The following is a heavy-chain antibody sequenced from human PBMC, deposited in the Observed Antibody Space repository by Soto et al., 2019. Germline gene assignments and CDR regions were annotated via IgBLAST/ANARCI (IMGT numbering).Heavy chain of an antibody. CDR2: TIPMFVTP. D-gene: IGHD3-22*01. V-gene: IGHV1-69*01. CDR1: GGTFSKYA. Sequence: QVQLVQSGAEIQHPGASVRVSCKASGGTFSKYACSWLRQAPGQGLEGLGGTIPMFVTPNDAQKFQGRVTISADESTATVYMELSSLRSEDTAVYFCARPLRDRNYYYGMAVWGQGTTVTVSS. CDR3: ARPLRDRNYYYGMAV. J-gene: IGHJ6*02.